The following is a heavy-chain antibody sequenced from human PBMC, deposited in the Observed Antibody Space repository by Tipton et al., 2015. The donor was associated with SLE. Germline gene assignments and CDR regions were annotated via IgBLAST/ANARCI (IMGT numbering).Heavy chain of an antibody. V-gene: IGHV4-31*03. J-gene: IGHJ4*02. CDR2: IYDSKST. CDR3: ATQGYYDSSFDY. D-gene: IGHD3-16*01. CDR1: GGSITTVGYY. Sequence: TLSLTCTVSGGSITTVGYYWSWNRQHPGKGLEWIGYIYDSKSTYYNPSLKSRLTMSADTSKNQISLKLSSVTAADTAVCYCATQGYYDSSFDYWGQGTLVTVSS.